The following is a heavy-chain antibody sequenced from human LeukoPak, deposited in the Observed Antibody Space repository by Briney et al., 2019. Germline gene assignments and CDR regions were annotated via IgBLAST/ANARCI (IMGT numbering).Heavy chain of an antibody. D-gene: IGHD5-18*01. J-gene: IGHJ6*02. CDR2: ISSSGSTI. V-gene: IGHV3-11*01. CDR1: GFTFSDYY. CDR3: AREPFGYSYGLRFYGMDV. Sequence: PGGSLRLSCAASGFTFSDYYMSWIRQAPGKGLEWVSYISSSGSTIHYADSVKGRFTISRDNAKNSLYLQMNSLRAEDTAVYYCAREPFGYSYGLRFYGMDVWGQGTTVTVSS.